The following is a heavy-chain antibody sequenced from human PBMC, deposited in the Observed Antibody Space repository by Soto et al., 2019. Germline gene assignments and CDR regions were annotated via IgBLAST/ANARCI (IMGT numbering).Heavy chain of an antibody. CDR1: GFTFSGYW. D-gene: IGHD3-9*01. J-gene: IGHJ4*02. CDR3: AKDRYFDSYYFDS. V-gene: IGHV3-74*03. CDR2: ITSDGSGT. Sequence: GGSLRLSCAASGFTFSGYWMHWVRQAPGKGLEWVSRITSDGSGTAYADSVKGRFSISRDSAKNTVYLQMDSLRVEDTALYFCAKDRYFDSYYFDSWGQGTLVTVSS.